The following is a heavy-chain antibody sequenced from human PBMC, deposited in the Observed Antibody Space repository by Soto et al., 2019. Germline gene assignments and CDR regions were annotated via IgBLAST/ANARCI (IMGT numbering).Heavy chain of an antibody. V-gene: IGHV3-23*03. CDR1: GFTFSDYT. Sequence: EVQLLESGGGLVQPGGSLTLSCAASGFTFSDYTMSWVHQAPGMVLECISVILSDYNTYYAGSVRGRFTISRDNSKNTLYLEMNSLRAEDTAVYYCARRTSGYFGYWGQGALVTVSS. J-gene: IGHJ4*02. CDR2: ILSDYNT. D-gene: IGHD6-19*01. CDR3: ARRTSGYFGY.